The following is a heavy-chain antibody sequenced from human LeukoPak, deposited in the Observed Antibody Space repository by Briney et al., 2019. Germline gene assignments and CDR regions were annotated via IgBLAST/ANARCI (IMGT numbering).Heavy chain of an antibody. CDR3: ARGGIYYHFGY. D-gene: IGHD1-26*01. J-gene: IGHJ4*02. CDR2: IYYSGNT. CDR1: GDSISSSNYY. V-gene: IGHV4-39*01. Sequence: PSETLSLTCTVSGDSISSSNYYWGWIRQPPGKGLEWIASIYYSGNTYYKPSLKGRVTISADTSKNQFSLKLSSVTAADTAVYFCARGGIYYHFGYWGQGTLVTVSS.